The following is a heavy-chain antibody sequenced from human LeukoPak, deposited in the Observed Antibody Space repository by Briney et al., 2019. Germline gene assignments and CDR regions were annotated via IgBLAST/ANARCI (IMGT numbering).Heavy chain of an antibody. CDR2: IYYSGST. V-gene: IGHV4-30-4*01. Sequence: SQTLSLTCTVSGGSISSGDYYWSWIRQPPGKGLEWIGYIYYSGSTYYNPSLKSRVTISVDTSKNQFSLKLSSVTAADTAVYYCARDTGCSSTSCYLYYYCGMDVWGQGTTVTVSS. CDR3: ARDTGCSSTSCYLYYYCGMDV. D-gene: IGHD2-2*01. CDR1: GGSISSGDYY. J-gene: IGHJ6*02.